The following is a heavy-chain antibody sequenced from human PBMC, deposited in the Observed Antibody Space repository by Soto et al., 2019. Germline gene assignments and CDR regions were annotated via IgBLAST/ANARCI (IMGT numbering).Heavy chain of an antibody. V-gene: IGHV3-21*01. CDR2: ISSSSSYI. CDR3: ARDVYSSSRYFDY. Sequence: EVQLVESGGGLVKPGGSPRLSCAASGFTFSSYSMNWVRQAPGKGLEWVSSISSSSSYIYYADSVKGRFTISRDNAKNSLYLQMNSLRAEDTAVYYCARDVYSSSRYFDYWGQGTLVTVSS. CDR1: GFTFSSYS. J-gene: IGHJ4*02. D-gene: IGHD6-6*01.